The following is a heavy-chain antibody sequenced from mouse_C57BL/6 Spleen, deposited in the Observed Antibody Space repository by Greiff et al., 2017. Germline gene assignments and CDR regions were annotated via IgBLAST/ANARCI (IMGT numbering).Heavy chain of an antibody. J-gene: IGHJ4*01. CDR3: ARSAKSLGYAMDY. D-gene: IGHD1-2*01. V-gene: IGHV1-85*01. CDR1: GYTFTSYD. CDR2: IYPRDGST. Sequence: VQLHQSGPELVKPGASVKLSCKASGYTFTSYDINWVKQRPGPGLEWIGWIYPRDGSTKYNEKFKGKATLTVDTSSSTAYMELHSLTSEDSAVYFCARSAKSLGYAMDYWGQGTSVTVSS.